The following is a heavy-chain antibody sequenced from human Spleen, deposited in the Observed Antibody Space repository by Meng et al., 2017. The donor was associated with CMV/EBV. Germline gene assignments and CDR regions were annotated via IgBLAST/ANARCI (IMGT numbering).Heavy chain of an antibody. CDR1: GFTFDDYT. CDR2: ISWDGGNT. Sequence: GFTFDDYTMHWVREAPGKGLEWVSLISWDGGNTYYADSVKGRFTISRDNSKNSLFLQMNSLRTEDAALYYCAKDKLSVPSSIGAFHYWGQGTLVTVSS. J-gene: IGHJ4*02. V-gene: IGHV3-43*01. CDR3: AKDKLSVPSSIGAFHY. D-gene: IGHD2-2*02.